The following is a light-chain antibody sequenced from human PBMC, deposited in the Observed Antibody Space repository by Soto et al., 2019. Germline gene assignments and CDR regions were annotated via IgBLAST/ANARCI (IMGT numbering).Light chain of an antibody. Sequence: DIQMTQSPSTLSGSARDRVTITCRASQTISSWLAWYQQKPGKAPKLLIYDAYSLESGTPSRFSGSGSGTEFTLTISILQPDDFATYYCQQYNTYSPNTFGQGTRLEIK. V-gene: IGKV1-5*01. J-gene: IGKJ5*01. CDR2: DAY. CDR1: QTISSW. CDR3: QQYNTYSPNT.